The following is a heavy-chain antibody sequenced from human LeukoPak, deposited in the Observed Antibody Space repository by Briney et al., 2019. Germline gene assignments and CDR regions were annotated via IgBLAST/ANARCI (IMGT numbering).Heavy chain of an antibody. D-gene: IGHD3-16*01. J-gene: IGHJ6*02. CDR2: IVVGSGNT. Sequence: TSVTVSCKASGFTFTSSAMQWVRQARGQRLEWIGWIVVGSGNTNYAQKFQERVTITRDMSTSTAYMELSSLRSEDTAVYFCAADLGSLVRGLDYYAMDVWGQGTTVTVSS. CDR3: AADLGSLVRGLDYYAMDV. CDR1: GFTFTSSA. V-gene: IGHV1-58*02.